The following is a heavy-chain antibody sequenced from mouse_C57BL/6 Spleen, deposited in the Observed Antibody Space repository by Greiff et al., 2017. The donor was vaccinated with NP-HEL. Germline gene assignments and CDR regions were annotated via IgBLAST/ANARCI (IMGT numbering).Heavy chain of an antibody. D-gene: IGHD1-1*01. CDR1: GFTFSDYY. J-gene: IGHJ1*03. V-gene: IGHV5-16*01. Sequence: EVQVVESEGGLVQPGSSMKLSCTASGFTFSDYYMAWVRQVPEKGLEWVANINYDGSSTYYLDSLKSRFIISRDNAKNILYLQMSSLKSEDTATYYCARDRYYYGSRGFDVWGTGTTVTVSS. CDR2: INYDGSST. CDR3: ARDRYYYGSRGFDV.